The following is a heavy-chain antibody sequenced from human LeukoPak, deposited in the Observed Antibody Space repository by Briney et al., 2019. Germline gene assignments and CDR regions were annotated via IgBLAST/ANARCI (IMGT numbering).Heavy chain of an antibody. Sequence: PSETLSLTCTVSGGSVSSDNSYWNRIRQPAGKGLEWIGRIYADGSSTYNPSLKSRVTISVDSSKNQFSLRLSSLTAADTAVYYCARGYYYHTWGQGTLVTVSS. CDR2: IYADGSS. V-gene: IGHV4-61*02. D-gene: IGHD3-22*01. J-gene: IGHJ4*02. CDR1: GGSVSSDNSY. CDR3: ARGYYYHT.